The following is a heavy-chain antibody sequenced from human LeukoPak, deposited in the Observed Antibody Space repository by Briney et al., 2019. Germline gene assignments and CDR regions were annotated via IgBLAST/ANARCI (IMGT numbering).Heavy chain of an antibody. CDR1: GGSFSGYY. CDR2: INHSGST. Sequence: KSSETLSLTCAVYGGSFSGYYWSWIRQPPGKGLEWIGEINHSGSTNYNPSLKSRVTISVDTPKNQFSLKLSSVTAADTAVYYCARVIRAVDYWGQGTLVTVSS. CDR3: ARVIRAVDY. J-gene: IGHJ4*02. V-gene: IGHV4-34*01. D-gene: IGHD6-19*01.